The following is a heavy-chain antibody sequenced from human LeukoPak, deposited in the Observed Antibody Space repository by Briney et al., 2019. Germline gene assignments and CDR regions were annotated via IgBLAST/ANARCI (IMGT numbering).Heavy chain of an antibody. CDR1: GFTFRSYA. CDR3: AKDGSTLGYCTNGVCYSSHFDY. J-gene: IGHJ4*02. Sequence: PGGSLRLSCAAAGFTFRSYAMNWVRQGPGKGLEWVSAISGSGGSTYYADSVKGRFTISRDNSKNTLYLQMNSLRAEDTAVYYCAKDGSTLGYCTNGVCYSSHFDYWGQGTLVTVSS. V-gene: IGHV3-23*01. CDR2: ISGSGGST. D-gene: IGHD2-8*01.